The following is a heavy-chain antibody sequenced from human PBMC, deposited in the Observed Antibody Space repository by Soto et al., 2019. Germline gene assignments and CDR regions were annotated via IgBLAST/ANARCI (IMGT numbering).Heavy chain of an antibody. CDR2: IYYSGST. Sequence: SETLSLTCTLSSGSISSSSYYWGWIRQPPGKGLEWIGSIYYSGSTYYNPSLKSRVTISVDTSKNQFSLKLSSVTAADTAVYYCARLGGSGSYYRDRYYYGMDVWGQGTTVT. V-gene: IGHV4-39*01. CDR3: ARLGGSGSYYRDRYYYGMDV. J-gene: IGHJ6*02. D-gene: IGHD3-10*01. CDR1: SGSISSSSYY.